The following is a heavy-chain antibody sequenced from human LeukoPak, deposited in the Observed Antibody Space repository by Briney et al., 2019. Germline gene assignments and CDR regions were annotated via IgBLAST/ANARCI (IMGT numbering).Heavy chain of an antibody. V-gene: IGHV4-31*03. Sequence: SETLSLTCTVSGGSISSGGYYWSWIRQHPGKGLEWIGYIYYSGSTYYNPSLKSRVTISVDTSKNQFSLKLSSVTAADTAVYYCARDLSIAAAGAPERDYYGMDVWGQGTTVTVSS. J-gene: IGHJ6*02. D-gene: IGHD6-13*01. CDR2: IYYSGST. CDR1: GGSISSGGYY. CDR3: ARDLSIAAAGAPERDYYGMDV.